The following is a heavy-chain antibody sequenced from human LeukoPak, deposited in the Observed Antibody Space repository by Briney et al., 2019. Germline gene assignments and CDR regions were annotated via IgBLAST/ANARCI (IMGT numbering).Heavy chain of an antibody. J-gene: IGHJ3*02. V-gene: IGHV1-69*04. D-gene: IGHD3-22*01. CDR3: ATPGHYYDSIGYNDAFDI. CDR1: GVTFSSYA. Sequence: SVKVSCKASGVTFSSYAISWVRQAPGQGLEWMGRIIPILGIANYAQKFQGRVTITADKSTSTAYMELSSLRSEDTAVYYCATPGHYYDSIGYNDAFDIWGQGTMVTVSS. CDR2: IIPILGIA.